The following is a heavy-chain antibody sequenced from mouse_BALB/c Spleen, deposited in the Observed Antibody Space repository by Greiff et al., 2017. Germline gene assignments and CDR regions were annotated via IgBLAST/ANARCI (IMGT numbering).Heavy chain of an antibody. D-gene: IGHD4-1*01. Sequence: QVQLQQSGPELVKPGASVKMSCKASGYTFTSYYIHWVKQRPGQGLEWIGWIYPGDGSTKYNEKFKGKTTLTADKSSSTAYMLLSSLTSEDSAIYFCARGGKLLFWYFDVWGAGTTVTVSS. CDR2: IYPGDGST. CDR1: GYTFTSYY. V-gene: IGHV1S56*01. CDR3: ARGGKLLFWYFDV. J-gene: IGHJ1*01.